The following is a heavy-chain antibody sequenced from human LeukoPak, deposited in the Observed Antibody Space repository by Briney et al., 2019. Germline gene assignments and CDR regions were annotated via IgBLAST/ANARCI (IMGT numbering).Heavy chain of an antibody. V-gene: IGHV3-30*18. D-gene: IGHD4-17*01. CDR2: ISYDGSNK. CDR1: GFTFSSYG. CDR3: AKGPYGDYDY. J-gene: IGHJ4*02. Sequence: PGGSLRLSCAASGFTFSSYGMHWVRQAPGKGLEWVAVISYDGSNKYYADSVKGRFTISRDNSKNTLYLQMNSLRAEGTAVYYCAKGPYGDYDYWGQGTLVTVSS.